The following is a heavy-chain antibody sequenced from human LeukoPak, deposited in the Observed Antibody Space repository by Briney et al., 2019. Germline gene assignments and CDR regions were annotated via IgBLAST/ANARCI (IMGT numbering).Heavy chain of an antibody. D-gene: IGHD2-2*01. CDR2: ISHDGGNK. CDR1: GFTFSNYG. Sequence: GGSLRPSCAASGFTFSNYGMHWVRQAPGKGLEWVAVISHDGGNKYYADSVKGRFTISRDDSKNTLYLQMNSLRAEDTAVYYCSRDASHFFDYWGQGTLVTVSS. V-gene: IGHV3-30*03. J-gene: IGHJ4*02. CDR3: SRDASHFFDY.